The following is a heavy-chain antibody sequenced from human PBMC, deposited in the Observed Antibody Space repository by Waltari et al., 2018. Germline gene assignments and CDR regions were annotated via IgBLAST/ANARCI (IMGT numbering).Heavy chain of an antibody. Sequence: QVQLMQSGAEVKKPGASVKVSCKASGYTFTGSYIHWVRQTPGQGLEWMGRIQANRGGANFAQKVQGRVTMTRDTSTSTVYMELSRLTFDDTAVYYCARDQSMTNYYYGMDVWGQGTTVTVS. CDR2: IQANRGGA. CDR1: GYTFTGSY. J-gene: IGHJ6*02. CDR3: ARDQSMTNYYYGMDV. V-gene: IGHV1-2*06.